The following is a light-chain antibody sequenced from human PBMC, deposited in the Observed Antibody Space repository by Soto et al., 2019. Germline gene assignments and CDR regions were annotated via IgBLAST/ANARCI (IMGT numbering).Light chain of an antibody. CDR2: GAS. CDR1: QSVFSN. J-gene: IGKJ5*01. V-gene: IGKV3-20*01. Sequence: EIVLTQSPGTLSLSPGERATLSCRASQSVFSNLVWYQQKPGQAPRLLIYGASRRATGIPDRFSGSASGTDFTLTISRLEPEDFAVYFCQQYSDLPMTFGQGTRLEIK. CDR3: QQYSDLPMT.